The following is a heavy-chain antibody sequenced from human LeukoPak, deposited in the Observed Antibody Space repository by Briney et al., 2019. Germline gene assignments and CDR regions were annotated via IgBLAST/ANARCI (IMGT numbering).Heavy chain of an antibody. J-gene: IGHJ4*02. CDR2: MNPNSGNT. Sequence: ASVKVSCKASGYTFTSYDINWVRQATGQGLEWMGWMNPNSGNTGYAQKFQGRVTMTRNTSISTAYMGLSSLRSDDTAVYYCARVGIAAAGTSVDYWGQGTLVTVSS. CDR1: GYTFTSYD. V-gene: IGHV1-8*01. D-gene: IGHD6-13*01. CDR3: ARVGIAAAGTSVDY.